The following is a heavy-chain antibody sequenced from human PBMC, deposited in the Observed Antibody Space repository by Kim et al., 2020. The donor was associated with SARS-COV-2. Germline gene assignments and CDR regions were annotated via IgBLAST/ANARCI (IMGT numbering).Heavy chain of an antibody. J-gene: IGHJ4*02. Sequence: GGSLRLSCVASGFTFPEYAMHWVRQPPGKGLEWVSGISWNSESIDYADSVKGRFTISRDNSQNSLYLQMSTLRSEDTAFYYCITGLYYYGSGRPHWGQGTLVTVSS. V-gene: IGHV3-9*01. CDR2: ISWNSESI. CDR3: ITGLYYYGSGRPH. CDR1: GFTFPEYA. D-gene: IGHD3-10*01.